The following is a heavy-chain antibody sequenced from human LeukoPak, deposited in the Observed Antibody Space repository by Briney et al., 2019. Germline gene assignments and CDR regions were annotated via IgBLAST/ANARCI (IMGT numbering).Heavy chain of an antibody. V-gene: IGHV1-2*02. CDR2: INPNSGGT. Sequence: ASVKVSCKASGYTFTGYYMHWVRQAPGQGLEWMGWINPNSGGTNYAQKFQGRVTMTRDTSISTAYMELSRLRPDDTAVYYCARSRVVVAATPIGYWGQGTLVTVSS. CDR3: ARSRVVVAATPIGY. D-gene: IGHD2-15*01. CDR1: GYTFTGYY. J-gene: IGHJ4*02.